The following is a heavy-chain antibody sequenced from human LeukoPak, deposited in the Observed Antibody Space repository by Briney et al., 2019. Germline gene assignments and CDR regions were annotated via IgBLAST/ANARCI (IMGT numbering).Heavy chain of an antibody. D-gene: IGHD3-3*01. Sequence: SETLSLTCTVSGGSISSSSYYWGWIRQPPGKGLEWIGSIYYSGSTYYNPSLKSRVTISVDTSKNQFSLKLSSVTAADTAVYYCARLGGLRFLEWPDWFDPWGQGTLVTVSS. CDR1: GGSISSSSYY. J-gene: IGHJ5*02. CDR2: IYYSGST. CDR3: ARLGGLRFLEWPDWFDP. V-gene: IGHV4-39*01.